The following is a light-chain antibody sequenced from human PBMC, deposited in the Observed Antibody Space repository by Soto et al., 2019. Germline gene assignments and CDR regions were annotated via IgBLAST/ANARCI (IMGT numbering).Light chain of an antibody. J-gene: IGLJ1*01. CDR1: NTDLGVYGY. CDR3: FSKISGFVYG. Sequence: QSALAQPASVSGSFGQSITISCSGPNTDLGVYGYVSWYQHHRGKAPKLLIYDVNNRPSGISDRFSGSKSGDTASLTISGLQAEDEADYFCFSKISGFVYGFGTGTKLTVL. CDR2: DVN. V-gene: IGLV2-14*03.